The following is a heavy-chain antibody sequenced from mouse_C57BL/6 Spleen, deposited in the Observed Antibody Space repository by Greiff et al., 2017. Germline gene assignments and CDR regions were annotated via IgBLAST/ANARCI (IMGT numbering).Heavy chain of an antibody. CDR2: IYPSDSET. CDR3: ARSLYYYGSGYFDV. V-gene: IGHV1-61*01. J-gene: IGHJ1*03. Sequence: VQLQQPGAELVRPGSSVKLSCKASGYTFTSYWMDWVKQRPGQGLEWIGNIYPSDSETHYNQKFKDKATLTVDKSSSTAYMQLSSLTSEDSAVYYWARSLYYYGSGYFDVWGTGTTVTVSS. D-gene: IGHD1-1*01. CDR1: GYTFTSYW.